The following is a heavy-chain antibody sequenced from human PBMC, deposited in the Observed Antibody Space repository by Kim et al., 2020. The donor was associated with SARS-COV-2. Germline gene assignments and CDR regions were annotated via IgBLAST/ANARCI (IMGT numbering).Heavy chain of an antibody. V-gene: IGHV1-69*13. CDR1: GGTFSSYA. D-gene: IGHD5-18*01. J-gene: IGHJ4*02. Sequence: SVKVSCKASGGTFSSYAISWVRQAPGQGLEWMGGIIPIFGTANYAQKFQGRVTITADESTSTAYMELSSLRSEDTAVYYCARGEGIQLWFPFDYWGQGTLVTVSS. CDR3: ARGEGIQLWFPFDY. CDR2: IIPIFGTA.